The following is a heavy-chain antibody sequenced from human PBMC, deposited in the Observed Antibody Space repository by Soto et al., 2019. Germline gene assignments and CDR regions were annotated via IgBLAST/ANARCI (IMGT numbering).Heavy chain of an antibody. D-gene: IGHD3-3*01. CDR1: GVTISMSD. V-gene: IGHV3-23*01. CDR3: AKYEGRALDY. J-gene: IGHJ4*02. CDR2: TSGSGGSF. Sequence: EVQLLESGGGSVQPGWALRLSCAASGVTISMSDMGWVRQAPGKGLEWVSTSGSGGSFQYADSVKGRFSISRDNSNSIMYLQMNSLRTEDTAFYYCAKYEGRALDYWGQGTLVSVSP.